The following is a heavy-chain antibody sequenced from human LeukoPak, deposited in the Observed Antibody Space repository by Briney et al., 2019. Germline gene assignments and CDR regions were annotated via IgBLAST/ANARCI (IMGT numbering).Heavy chain of an antibody. CDR3: ARKKSWGSGRDAFDI. Sequence: SETLSLTCSVSGASFSSYHWSWIRQSPGKGLEWIGHIHYTGSTNYSPSLKGRVTISVDRSKSQFSLRWDSVTGADTAVYYCARKKSWGSGRDAFDIWGQGTMVTVAS. V-gene: IGHV4-59*01. J-gene: IGHJ3*02. CDR1: GASFSSYH. D-gene: IGHD3-10*01. CDR2: IHYTGST.